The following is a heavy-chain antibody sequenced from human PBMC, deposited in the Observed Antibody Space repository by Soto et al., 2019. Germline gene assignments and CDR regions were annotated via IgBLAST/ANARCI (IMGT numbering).Heavy chain of an antibody. CDR1: GGTFSSYA. CDR2: IIPIFGTA. Sequence: QVQLVQSGAEVQKPGSSVKVSCKASGGTFSSYAISWVRQAPGQGLEWMGGIIPIFGTANYAQKFQGRVTITADESTSTAYMELSSLRAEDTAVYYCAGNRGDILTGYPNYYYYYGMDVWGQGTTVTVSS. D-gene: IGHD3-9*01. V-gene: IGHV1-69*01. J-gene: IGHJ6*02. CDR3: AGNRGDILTGYPNYYYYYGMDV.